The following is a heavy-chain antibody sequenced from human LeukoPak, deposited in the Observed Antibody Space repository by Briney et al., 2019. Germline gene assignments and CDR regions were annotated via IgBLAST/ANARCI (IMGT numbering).Heavy chain of an antibody. J-gene: IGHJ5*02. V-gene: IGHV4-4*02. CDR2: IYHSGST. CDR1: GGSISSSNW. Sequence: SSGTLSLTCAVSGGSISSSNWWSWVRQPPGKGLEWIGEIYHSGSTNYNPSLKSRVTISVDTSKNQFSLKLSSVTAADTAVYYCARVPDYSNKNWFDPWGQGTLVTVSS. D-gene: IGHD4-11*01. CDR3: ARVPDYSNKNWFDP.